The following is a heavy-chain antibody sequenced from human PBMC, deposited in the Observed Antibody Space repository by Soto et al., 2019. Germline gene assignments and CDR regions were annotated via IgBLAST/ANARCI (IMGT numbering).Heavy chain of an antibody. CDR2: VSHDGSTT. D-gene: IGHD3-9*01. CDR3: ARALHWVLHVY. Sequence: PGGSLRLSCAASGLTFSNYVMHWVRQAPGKGLVWVSRVSHDGSTTSYADSVKGRFTLSRDNSKTTLYLQMNSLRDEDTAVYYCARALHWVLHVYWGQGTPLTVFS. CDR1: GLTFSNYV. V-gene: IGHV3-74*01. J-gene: IGHJ4*02.